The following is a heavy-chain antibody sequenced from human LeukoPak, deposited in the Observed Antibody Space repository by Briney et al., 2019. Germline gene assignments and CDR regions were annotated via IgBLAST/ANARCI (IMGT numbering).Heavy chain of an antibody. CDR2: INHSGST. D-gene: IGHD2-2*01. V-gene: IGHV4-34*01. Sequence: SETLSLTCAVYGGSFSGYYWSWIRQPPGKGLEWIGEINHSGSTNYNPSLKSQVTISVDTSKNQFSLKLSSVTAADTAVYYCARGEDCSSTSCYLGFDIWGQGTMVTVSS. J-gene: IGHJ3*02. CDR1: GGSFSGYY. CDR3: ARGEDCSSTSCYLGFDI.